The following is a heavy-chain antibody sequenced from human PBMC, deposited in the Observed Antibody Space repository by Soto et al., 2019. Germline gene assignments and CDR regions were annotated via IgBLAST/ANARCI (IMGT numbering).Heavy chain of an antibody. CDR3: ARDTTYYYDSSGYYYAKQANWFDP. CDR1: GGTFSSYA. J-gene: IGHJ5*02. D-gene: IGHD3-22*01. V-gene: IGHV1-69*01. CDR2: IIPIFGTA. Sequence: QVQLVQSGAEVKKPGSSVKVSCKASGGTFSSYAISWVRQAPGQGLEWMGGIIPIFGTANYAQKFQGRVTITADESTSTAYMELRSLRCEDTAVYYCARDTTYYYDSSGYYYAKQANWFDPWGQETLVTVSS.